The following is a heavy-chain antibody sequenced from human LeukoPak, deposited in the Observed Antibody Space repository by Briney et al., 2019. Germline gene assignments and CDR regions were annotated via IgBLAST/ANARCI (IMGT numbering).Heavy chain of an antibody. CDR3: ARDIGSGTTGTTGVLVN. Sequence: ETLSLTCTVSGGSISSYYWSWVRQAPGKGLEWVSYISSSGSTIYYADSVKGRFTISRDNAKNSLYLQMSSLRAEDTAVYYCARDIGSGTTGTTGVLVNWGQGTLVTVSS. CDR1: GGSISSYY. D-gene: IGHD1-1*01. J-gene: IGHJ4*02. V-gene: IGHV3-48*01. CDR2: ISSSGSTI.